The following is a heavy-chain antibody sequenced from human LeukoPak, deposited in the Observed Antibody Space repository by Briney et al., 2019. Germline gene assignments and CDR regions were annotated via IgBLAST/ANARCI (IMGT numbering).Heavy chain of an antibody. CDR2: ISGSGGST. D-gene: IGHD2-2*01. V-gene: IGHV3-23*01. CDR3: AKDGYCSSTSCYPAPY. CDR1: GFTFSSYA. Sequence: GGSLRLSCAASGFTFSSYAMSWVRQSPGKGLEWVSAISGSGGSTYYADSVKGRFTISRDNSKNTLYLQMNSLRAEDTAVYYCAKDGYCSSTSCYPAPYWGQGTLVTVSS. J-gene: IGHJ4*02.